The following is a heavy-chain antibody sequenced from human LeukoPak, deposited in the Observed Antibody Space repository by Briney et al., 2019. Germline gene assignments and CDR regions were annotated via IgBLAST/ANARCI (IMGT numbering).Heavy chain of an antibody. D-gene: IGHD3-10*01. V-gene: IGHV3-21*04. CDR3: AKGLYIWFGELATPSYFDY. Sequence: GGSLRLSCAASGFTFSSYSMNWVRQAPGKGLEWVSSISSSSSYIYYADSVKGRFTISRDNAKNSLYLQMNSLRAEDTALYYCAKGLYIWFGELATPSYFDYWGQGTLVTVSS. J-gene: IGHJ4*02. CDR2: ISSSSSYI. CDR1: GFTFSSYS.